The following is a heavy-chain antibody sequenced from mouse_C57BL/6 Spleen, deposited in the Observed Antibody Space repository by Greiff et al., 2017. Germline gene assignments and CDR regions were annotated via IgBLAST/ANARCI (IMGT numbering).Heavy chain of an antibody. CDR2: ISSGGSYT. CDR1: GFTFSSYG. D-gene: IGHD2-5*01. J-gene: IGHJ3*01. Sequence: EVMLVESGGDLVKPGGSLKLSCAASGFTFSSYGMSWVRQTPDKRLEWVATISSGGSYTYYPDSVKGRFTISRDNAKNTLYLQMSSLKSEDTAMYYCARQGSNYLFAYWGQGTLVTVSA. V-gene: IGHV5-6*01. CDR3: ARQGSNYLFAY.